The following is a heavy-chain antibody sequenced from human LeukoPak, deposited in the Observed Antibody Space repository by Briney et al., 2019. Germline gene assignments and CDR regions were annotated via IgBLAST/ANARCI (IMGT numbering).Heavy chain of an antibody. V-gene: IGHV3-74*01. J-gene: IGHJ5*02. CDR2: IYVDGRTT. CDR1: GFTFSNYW. CDR3: IRDFRSADL. Sequence: GGSLRLSCVASGFTFSNYWMHWVRQPPGKGLVWVSRIYVDGRTTNYADSVEGRFTISRDNAKNTVYLEMNSLSVEDTATYYCIRDFRSADLWGQGTLVTVTS.